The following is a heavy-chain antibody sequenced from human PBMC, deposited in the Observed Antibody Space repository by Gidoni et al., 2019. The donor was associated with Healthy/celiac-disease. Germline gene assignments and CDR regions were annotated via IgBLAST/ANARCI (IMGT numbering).Heavy chain of an antibody. Sequence: QVQLVESGGGVVQPGRSLRHTCAAAGLTSSSYGMHWVRQAPGKGLEWVAVIWYDGSNKYYADSVKGRFTIFRDNSKNTLYLQMNSLRAEDTAVYYCARELGDPYNWFDPWGQGTLVTVSS. V-gene: IGHV3-33*01. D-gene: IGHD3-10*01. J-gene: IGHJ5*02. CDR2: IWYDGSNK. CDR3: ARELGDPYNWFDP. CDR1: GLTSSSYG.